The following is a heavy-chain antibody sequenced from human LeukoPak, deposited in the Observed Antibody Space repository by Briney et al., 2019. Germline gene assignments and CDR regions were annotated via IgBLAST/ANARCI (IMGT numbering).Heavy chain of an antibody. J-gene: IGHJ4*02. CDR3: ARGSDGYKY. CDR2: ISSRGKTT. V-gene: IGHV3-11*01. CDR1: GFTFSDYY. D-gene: IGHD5-24*01. Sequence: PGGSLRLSCAASGFTFSDYYMSWIRQAPGKGLEWLSYISSRGKTTHFADSVKGRFSVSRDNTNNTLYVQMNSLRAEDTAVYFCARGSDGYKYWGQGTLVTVSS.